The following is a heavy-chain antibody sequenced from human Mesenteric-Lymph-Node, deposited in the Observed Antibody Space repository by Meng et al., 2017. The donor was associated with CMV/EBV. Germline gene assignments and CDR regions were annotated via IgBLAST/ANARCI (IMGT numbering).Heavy chain of an antibody. CDR1: GFTFSSYA. CDR3: ARYPTTGHYYHMDV. CDR2: ISSNGGST. V-gene: IGHV3-64*02. D-gene: IGHD4-17*01. J-gene: IGHJ6*02. Sequence: GESLKISCAASGFTFSSYAMHWVRQAPGKGLEYVSAISSNGGSTYYADSVKGRFTISRDNSKNTLYLQMGSLRAEDMAVYYCARYPTTGHYYHMDVWGQGTTVTVSS.